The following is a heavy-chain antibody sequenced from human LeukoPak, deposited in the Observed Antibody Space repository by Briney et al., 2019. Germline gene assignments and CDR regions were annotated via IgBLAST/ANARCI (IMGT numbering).Heavy chain of an antibody. CDR1: GGSISSYY. Sequence: SETLSLTCTVSGGSISSYYWSWIRQPPGKGLEWLGYIYYSGTTNYNPSLKSRVTISVDTSKNQFSLKLSSVTAADTAVYYCAREDYCSGGSCYSGYFQHWGQGTLVTVSS. D-gene: IGHD2-15*01. CDR2: IYYSGTT. J-gene: IGHJ1*01. CDR3: AREDYCSGGSCYSGYFQH. V-gene: IGHV4-59*01.